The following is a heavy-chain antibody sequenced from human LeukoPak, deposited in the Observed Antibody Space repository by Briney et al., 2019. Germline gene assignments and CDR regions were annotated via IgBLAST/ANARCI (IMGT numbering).Heavy chain of an antibody. CDR2: ISAYNGNT. V-gene: IGHV1-18*01. Sequence: GASVKVSCKASGYTFTSYGISWVRQAPGQGLEWMGWISAYNGNTNYAQKLQGRVTMTTDTSTSTAYMELRSLRSDDTAVYYCARDLPSTQYYYDSSGPWTDYWGQGTLATVSS. D-gene: IGHD3-22*01. J-gene: IGHJ4*02. CDR3: ARDLPSTQYYYDSSGPWTDY. CDR1: GYTFTSYG.